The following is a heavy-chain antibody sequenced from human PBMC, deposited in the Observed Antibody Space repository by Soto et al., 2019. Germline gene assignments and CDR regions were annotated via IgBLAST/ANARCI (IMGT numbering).Heavy chain of an antibody. Sequence: EVQLVESGGGLVQPGGSLRLSCAASGFTVSSNYMSWVRQAPGKGLEWVSVIYSGGSTFYAESVKGRFTISRDNSKNTVYLQMNSLRAEDAGVYYCAREIGRGAAQTTYMNVWGKGTTVTVS. CDR2: IYSGGST. CDR3: AREIGRGAAQTTYMNV. CDR1: GFTVSSNY. D-gene: IGHD6-6*01. V-gene: IGHV3-66*01. J-gene: IGHJ6*03.